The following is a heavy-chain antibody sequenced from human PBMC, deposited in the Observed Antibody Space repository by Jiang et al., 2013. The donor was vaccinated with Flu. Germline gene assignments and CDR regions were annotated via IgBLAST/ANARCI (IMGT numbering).Heavy chain of an antibody. D-gene: IGHD6-19*01. Sequence: QLVESGGGVVQPGRSLRLSCAASGFTFSSYPMHWVRQAPGKGLEWVAVISYDGSTKFYADSVKGRFTISRDNSKNTLYLQLNSLRAEDTALYYCTRDLALAGSTPYFDYWGQGTLVTVSS. V-gene: IGHV3-30*01. CDR2: ISYDGSTK. CDR3: TRDLALAGSTPYFDY. CDR1: GFTFSSYP. J-gene: IGHJ4*02.